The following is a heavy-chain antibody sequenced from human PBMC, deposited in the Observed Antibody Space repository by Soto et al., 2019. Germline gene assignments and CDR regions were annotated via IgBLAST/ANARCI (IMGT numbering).Heavy chain of an antibody. Sequence: SETLSLTCTVSGASISGFYWSWIRKSAGKGLEWIGRIYATGTTDYNPSLKSRVMMSVDTSKKQFSLKLSSVTAADTAVYYCERAGQQERGFLEWLAPYYHDYGMDVWGQGTTVTLFS. CDR1: GASISGFY. CDR3: ERAGQQERGFLEWLAPYYHDYGMDV. V-gene: IGHV4-4*07. J-gene: IGHJ6*02. CDR2: IYATGTT. D-gene: IGHD3-3*01.